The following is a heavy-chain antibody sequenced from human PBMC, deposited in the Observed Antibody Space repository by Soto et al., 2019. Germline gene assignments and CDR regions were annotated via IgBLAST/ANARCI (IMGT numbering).Heavy chain of an antibody. CDR2: MNPNRGNT. CDR1: GYTCTSYD. J-gene: IGHJ6*02. D-gene: IGHD6-6*01. V-gene: IGHV1-8*01. CDR3: ERMASSSSELYYGLDV. Sequence: QVQLVQSGAEVKKPGASVKVSCKASGYTCTSYDINWVRQATGQGLEWMGWMNPNRGNTGYAQNVQGIVTRTRNTSISTAYMALSSLRSEDTAVYYGERMASSSSELYYGLDVWGQGTPVTVSS.